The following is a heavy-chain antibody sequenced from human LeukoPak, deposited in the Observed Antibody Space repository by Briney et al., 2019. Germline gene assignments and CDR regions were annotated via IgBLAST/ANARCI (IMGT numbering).Heavy chain of an antibody. CDR1: GFTFSTYE. D-gene: IGHD3-10*01. Sequence: PGGSLRLSCVASGFTFSTYEMNWIRQAPGRGLEWVSYISGSGRTIYYADSVKDRFTISRDNAKTSLYLQMNSLRAEDTAIYYCTRGSGSYFYWGQGTLVTVSS. V-gene: IGHV3-48*03. CDR2: ISGSGRTI. CDR3: TRGSGSYFY. J-gene: IGHJ4*02.